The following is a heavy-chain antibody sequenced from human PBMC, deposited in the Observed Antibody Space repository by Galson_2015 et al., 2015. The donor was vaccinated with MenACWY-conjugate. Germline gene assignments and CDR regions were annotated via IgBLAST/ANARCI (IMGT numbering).Heavy chain of an antibody. D-gene: IGHD5-24*01. CDR1: GGTFSSYA. V-gene: IGHV1-69*13. CDR3: ARVESVEKANAKPGDYFDY. CDR2: IFPIFGTA. Sequence: SVKVSCKASGGTFSSYAISWVRRAPGQGLEWMGGIFPIFGTANYAQKFQGRVTITADESTSTAYMELSSVTAADTAVYYCARVESVEKANAKPGDYFDYWDQGTLVTVSS. J-gene: IGHJ4*02.